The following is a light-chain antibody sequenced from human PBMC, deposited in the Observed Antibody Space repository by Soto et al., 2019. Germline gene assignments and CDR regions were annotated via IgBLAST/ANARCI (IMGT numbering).Light chain of an antibody. J-gene: IGKJ2*02. Sequence: EIVMTQSPATLSVSPGERATLSCRASQSVSSSLAWYQQKPGQAPRLLIYGASTRATGIPARFSGSRSGTEFTLTISSLQSEDFAVYYCQQHNNWPPWTFGQGTKLEIK. CDR2: GAS. CDR1: QSVSSS. CDR3: QQHNNWPPWT. V-gene: IGKV3-15*01.